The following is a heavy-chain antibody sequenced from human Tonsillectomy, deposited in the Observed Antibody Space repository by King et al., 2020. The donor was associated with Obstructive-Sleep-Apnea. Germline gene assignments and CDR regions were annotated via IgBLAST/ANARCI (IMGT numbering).Heavy chain of an antibody. J-gene: IGHJ4*02. CDR1: GFTFSNYV. Sequence: VQLVESGGGVVQPGRSLRLSCGASGFTFSNYVMHWVRQAPGKGLEWVALILYDGSDKYYADSVKGRFTISRDNSKNTVHLQMNRLRAEDTAVYYCARAPSYNGRVNYFDYWGQGTLVTVSS. CDR3: ARAPSYNGRVNYFDY. D-gene: IGHD1-1*01. V-gene: IGHV3-30*04. CDR2: ILYDGSDK.